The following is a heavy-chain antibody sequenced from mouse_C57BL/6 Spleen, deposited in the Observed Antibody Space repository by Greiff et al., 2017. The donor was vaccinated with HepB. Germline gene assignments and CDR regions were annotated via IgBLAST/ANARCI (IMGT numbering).Heavy chain of an antibody. CDR2: IHPNSGST. J-gene: IGHJ4*01. CDR1: GYTFTSYW. V-gene: IGHV1-64*01. CDR3: ARDYGSSYAMDY. Sequence: QVQLQQPGAELVKPGASVKLSCKASGYTFTSYWMHWVKQRPGQGLEWIGMIHPNSGSTNYNEKFKSKATLTVDKSSSTAYMQLSSLTSEDSAVYCCARDYGSSYAMDYWGQGTSVTVSS. D-gene: IGHD1-1*01.